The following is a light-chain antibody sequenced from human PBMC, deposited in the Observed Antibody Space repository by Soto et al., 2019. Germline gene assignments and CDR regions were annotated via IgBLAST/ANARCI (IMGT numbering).Light chain of an antibody. J-gene: IGKJ4*01. V-gene: IGKV1-39*01. CDR1: QSIRKY. CDR2: AAS. Sequence: DIQMTQSPPSLSAYLRDRVTITCRASQSIRKYLNWYQQKPGKAPKLLICAASSLQSGVPSRFSGDGSGTDFTLTIDSLQPEDFATYYCQQSYSAPLTVGGGTKVDSK. CDR3: QQSYSAPLT.